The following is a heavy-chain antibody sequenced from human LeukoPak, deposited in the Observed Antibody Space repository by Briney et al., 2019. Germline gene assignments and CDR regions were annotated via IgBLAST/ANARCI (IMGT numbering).Heavy chain of an antibody. J-gene: IGHJ4*02. V-gene: IGHV3-7*01. CDR1: GLTFSSYW. D-gene: IGHD3-22*01. CDR3: ARGPRPGSSGYPNLDY. Sequence: GGSVTLFCAAFGLTFSSYWMSWVGQAPGKGLEWVANIKQDEREKHYVDSVKGRFTISRDNAKNSLYLEMNSLRAEDTAVYYCARGPRPGSSGYPNLDYWGQGTLVTVSS. CDR2: IKQDEREK.